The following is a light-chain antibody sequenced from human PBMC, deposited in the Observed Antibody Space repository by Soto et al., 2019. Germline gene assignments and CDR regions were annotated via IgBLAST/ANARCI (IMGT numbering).Light chain of an antibody. CDR1: QSVSSN. J-gene: IGKJ4*01. CDR2: GAS. CDR3: HQYNNWPSLT. Sequence: EIVMTQSPATLPVSPGERATLACRASQSVSSNLAWYQQKPCQAPRLLIYGASTRATGIPARFSGSGSGTEFTLTISRLQSEDFAVYYCHQYNNWPSLTFGGGTKVEIK. V-gene: IGKV3-15*01.